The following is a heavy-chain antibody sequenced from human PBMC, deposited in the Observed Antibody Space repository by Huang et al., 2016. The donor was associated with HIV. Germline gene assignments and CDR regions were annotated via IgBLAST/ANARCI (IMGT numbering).Heavy chain of an antibody. D-gene: IGHD3-10*01. J-gene: IGHJ4*02. CDR3: ARLPGSITMIRGVITDPY. V-gene: IGHV4-39*01. CDR2: IYYSGST. Sequence: QLQLQESGPGLVKPSETLSLTCTVSGGSIRSENYYWGWIRQPPGKGLEWIGSIYYSGSTYYNPSLKSRVTITWDTSKNQFSLKMSSVTAADTAVYYCARLPGSITMIRGVITDPYWGQGTLVTVSS. CDR1: GGSIRSENYY.